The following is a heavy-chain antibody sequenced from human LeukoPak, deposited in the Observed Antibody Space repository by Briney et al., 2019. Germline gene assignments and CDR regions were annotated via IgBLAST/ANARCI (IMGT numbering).Heavy chain of an antibody. D-gene: IGHD4-17*01. CDR3: AREDPQTTVPEGLDV. V-gene: IGHV4-59*01. Sequence: SETLSLTCAVSGGSIGSYYWSWLRQPPGRGLAWIGYIYYSGTTNYNPSLKSRVTISVDTSKNQFSLKLTSVTAADTAVYYCAREDPQTTVPEGLDVWGQGTTVTVSS. J-gene: IGHJ6*02. CDR2: IYYSGTT. CDR1: GGSIGSYY.